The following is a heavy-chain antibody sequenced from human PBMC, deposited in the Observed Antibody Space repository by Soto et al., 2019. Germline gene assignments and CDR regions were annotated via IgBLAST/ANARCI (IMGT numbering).Heavy chain of an antibody. V-gene: IGHV1-18*01. CDR1: RYTFTSCG. J-gene: IGHJ6*02. CDR2: ISAYNGNT. Sequence: ASVKVSCKASRYTFTSCGISCVRQAPGQGLEWMGWISAYNGNTNYAQNLQGRVTMTTDTSTSTAYMELRSLRSDDTAVYYCARDRSIAARGYYYGMDVWGQGTTVTVSS. CDR3: ARDRSIAARGYYYGMDV. D-gene: IGHD6-6*01.